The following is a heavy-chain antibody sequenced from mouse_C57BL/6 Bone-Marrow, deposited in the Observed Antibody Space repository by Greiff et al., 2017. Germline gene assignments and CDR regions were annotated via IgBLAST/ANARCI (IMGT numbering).Heavy chain of an antibody. Sequence: VKLQQSGAELVKPGASVKLSCKASGYTFTSYWMHWVKQRPGQGLEWIGMIHPNSGSTNYNEKFKSKATLTVDKSSSTAYMQLSSLTSEDSAVYYCARRWLPLFDYWGQGTTLTVSS. V-gene: IGHV1-64*01. CDR3: ARRWLPLFDY. D-gene: IGHD2-3*01. J-gene: IGHJ2*01. CDR1: GYTFTSYW. CDR2: IHPNSGST.